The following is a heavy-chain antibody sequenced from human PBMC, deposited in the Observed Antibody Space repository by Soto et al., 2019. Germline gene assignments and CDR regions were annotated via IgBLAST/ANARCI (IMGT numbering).Heavy chain of an antibody. J-gene: IGHJ4*02. V-gene: IGHV3-23*01. CDR1: GFTFSSYA. CDR2: ISGSGGST. CDR3: AKVNRNIVVVVAATFDY. D-gene: IGHD2-15*01. Sequence: GSLRLSFAASGFTFSSYAMSWVRQAPGKGLEWVSAISGSGGSTYYADSVKGRFTISRDNSKNTLYLQMNSLRAEDTAVYYCAKVNRNIVVVVAATFDYWGQGTLVTVSS.